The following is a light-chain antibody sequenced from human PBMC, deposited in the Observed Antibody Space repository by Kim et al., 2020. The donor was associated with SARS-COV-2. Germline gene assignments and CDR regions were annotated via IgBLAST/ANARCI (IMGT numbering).Light chain of an antibody. J-gene: IGLJ1*01. CDR2: GVT. V-gene: IGLV2-14*03. CDR3: TSYTRSITYV. Sequence: GQSITITCRGSSSDVGGYNSVSWYQQHPGKAPKLMIYGVTKRPSGVSNRFSGSKSGDTASLTISGLQAEDEADYYCTSYTRSITYVFGTGTKVTVL. CDR1: SSDVGGYNS.